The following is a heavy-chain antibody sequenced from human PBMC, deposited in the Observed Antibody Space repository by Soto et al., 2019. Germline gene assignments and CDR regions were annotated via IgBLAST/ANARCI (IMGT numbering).Heavy chain of an antibody. J-gene: IGHJ6*02. Sequence: GASVKVSCKASGYTFTGYYMHWVRQAPGQGLEWMGWINPNSGGTNYAQKFQGWVTMTRDTSISTAYMELSRLRSDDTAVYYCARDSYYYGSWTRVTQPEDGMDVWGQGTTVTVSS. D-gene: IGHD3-10*01. CDR3: ARDSYYYGSWTRVTQPEDGMDV. V-gene: IGHV1-2*04. CDR2: INPNSGGT. CDR1: GYTFTGYY.